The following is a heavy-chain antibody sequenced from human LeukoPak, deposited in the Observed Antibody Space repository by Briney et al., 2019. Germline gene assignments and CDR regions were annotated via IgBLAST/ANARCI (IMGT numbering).Heavy chain of an antibody. J-gene: IGHJ6*03. Sequence: GGSLRLSCAASGFTFSSYEMNWVRQAPGKGLEWVSYISSSGSTIYYADSVKGRFTISRDNAKNSLYLQMNSLRAEDTAVYYCARVSKGWIQLWLTDYYYMDVWGKGTTVTVSS. CDR3: ARVSKGWIQLWLTDYYYMDV. CDR1: GFTFSSYE. V-gene: IGHV3-48*03. D-gene: IGHD5-18*01. CDR2: ISSSGSTI.